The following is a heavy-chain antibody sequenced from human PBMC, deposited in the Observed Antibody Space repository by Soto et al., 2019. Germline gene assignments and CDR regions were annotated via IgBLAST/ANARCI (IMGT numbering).Heavy chain of an antibody. CDR1: GDSVSSNSAA. CDR3: ARAYYDILTGYYYYFDY. CDR2: TYYRSKWYN. J-gene: IGHJ4*02. D-gene: IGHD3-9*01. Sequence: SQTLSLTCAISGDSVSSNSAAWNWIRQSPSRGLEWLGRTYYRSKWYNDYAVSVKSRITINPDTSKNQFSLQLNSVTPEDTAVYYCARAYYDILTGYYYYFDYWGQGTLVTVSS. V-gene: IGHV6-1*01.